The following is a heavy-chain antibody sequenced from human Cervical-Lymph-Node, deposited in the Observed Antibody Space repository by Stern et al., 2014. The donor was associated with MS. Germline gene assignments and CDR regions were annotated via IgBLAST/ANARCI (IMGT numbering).Heavy chain of an antibody. Sequence: VQLVESGAEVKKPGASVKVSCKASGYSFTAYYMHWVRQAPGQGLEWMGWIDPNRGGTKSAQNFQGRVTMTRDTSISTFYMELSGLTSDDTAVFYCARERHSMDVWGQGTTVTVSS. CDR2: IDPNRGGT. CDR3: ARERHSMDV. V-gene: IGHV1-2*02. CDR1: GYSFTAYY. J-gene: IGHJ6*02.